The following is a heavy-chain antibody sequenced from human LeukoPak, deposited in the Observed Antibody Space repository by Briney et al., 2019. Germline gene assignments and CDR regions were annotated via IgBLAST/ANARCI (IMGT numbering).Heavy chain of an antibody. V-gene: IGHV4-59*01. CDR1: GGSISTYS. Sequence: SETLSLTCTVSGGSISTYSWNWIRQSPGQGLEWIGYIKNNGGNYNNPSLKSRVTISLDTSKNQFSLKLTSVTAADTAVYYCARDAGGTWFDPWGQGTLVTVSS. CDR2: IKNNGGN. J-gene: IGHJ5*02. CDR3: ARDAGGTWFDP.